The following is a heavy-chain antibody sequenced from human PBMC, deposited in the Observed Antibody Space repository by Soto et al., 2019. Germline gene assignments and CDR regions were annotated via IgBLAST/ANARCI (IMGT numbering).Heavy chain of an antibody. J-gene: IGHJ3*02. CDR1: GYTFNNYY. D-gene: IGHD3-3*01. V-gene: IGHV1-46*02. CDR2: INPSGGSK. CDR3: AREGGSFGAFDI. Sequence: QVQLVQSGAEVKKHGASVTVSCKASGYTFNNYYLHWVRQAPGQGLEGMGIINPSGGSKSHAQKFQCRVTMPRDPSTSTVYMELSSLRAEDTAVYYCAREGGSFGAFDIWGQGTMVTVSS.